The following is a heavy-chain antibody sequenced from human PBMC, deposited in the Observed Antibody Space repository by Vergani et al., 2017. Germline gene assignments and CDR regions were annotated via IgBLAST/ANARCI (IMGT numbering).Heavy chain of an antibody. Sequence: VQLVESGGGLVKPGGSLRLSCAASGFTSSSYSMNWVRQAPGKGLEWVSAISGSGGSTYYADSVKGRFTISRDNSKNTLYLQMNSLRAEDTAVYYCAKGGFGELLYGMDVWGQGTTVTVSS. CDR2: ISGSGGST. CDR1: GFTSSSYS. D-gene: IGHD3-10*01. V-gene: IGHV3-23*04. J-gene: IGHJ6*02. CDR3: AKGGFGELLYGMDV.